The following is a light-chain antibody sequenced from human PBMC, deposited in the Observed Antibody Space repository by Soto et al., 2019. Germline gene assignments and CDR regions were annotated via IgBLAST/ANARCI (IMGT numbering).Light chain of an antibody. CDR2: GAS. J-gene: IGKJ4*01. CDR1: QSVSSSF. CDR3: QQYAISPLT. Sequence: ELVLTQSPATLSLSPGERATLSCRASQSVSSSFLAWYVQRPGQSPRLLMYGASSRAPGIPDRFSGSGSGTDFTLTISRLESEDFAVYDCQQYAISPLTFGGGTNVEIK. V-gene: IGKV3-20*01.